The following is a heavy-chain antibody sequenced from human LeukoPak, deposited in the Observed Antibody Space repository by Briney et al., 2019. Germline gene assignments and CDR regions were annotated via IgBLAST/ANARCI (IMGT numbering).Heavy chain of an antibody. CDR2: ISGSGGST. CDR1: GFTFSSYA. Sequence: PSGGSLRLSCAASGFTFSSYAMSWVRQAPGKGPEWVSAISGSGGSTYYADSVKGRFTISRDNSKNTLYLQMNSLRAEDTAVYYCAKGSSTFLDNWFDPWGQGTLVTVSS. J-gene: IGHJ5*02. V-gene: IGHV3-23*01. D-gene: IGHD3-3*01. CDR3: AKGSSTFLDNWFDP.